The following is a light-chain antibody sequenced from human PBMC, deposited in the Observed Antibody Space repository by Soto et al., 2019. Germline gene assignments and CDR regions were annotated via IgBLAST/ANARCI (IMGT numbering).Light chain of an antibody. V-gene: IGKV1-39*01. CDR2: AAS. Sequence: DIQMTQSPSSLSVSVGDRVTITCRASQSIGGFLNWYQQKLGKAPKLLIYAASSLQSGVPSRFSGSGSGTDFTLTISSLQLEDFATYYCQQSYSTPLTFGGGTKVDIK. CDR1: QSIGGF. J-gene: IGKJ4*01. CDR3: QQSYSTPLT.